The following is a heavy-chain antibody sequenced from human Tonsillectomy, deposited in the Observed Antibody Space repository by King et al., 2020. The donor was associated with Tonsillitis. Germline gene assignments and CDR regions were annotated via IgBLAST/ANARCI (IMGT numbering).Heavy chain of an antibody. CDR2: MSSDGRSK. V-gene: IGHV3-30*04. Sequence: VQLVESGGGVVQPGRSLRLSCTGSGFNFSNYPIHWVRQAPGKGWEWVAVMSSDGRSKEYADSVKGRFTISRDNSKHTVLLRMNSLRLEDTAVYYCARNPQRQLMPDYFDYWGQGTLVTVSS. D-gene: IGHD6-13*01. CDR3: ARNPQRQLMPDYFDY. J-gene: IGHJ4*01. CDR1: GFNFSNYP.